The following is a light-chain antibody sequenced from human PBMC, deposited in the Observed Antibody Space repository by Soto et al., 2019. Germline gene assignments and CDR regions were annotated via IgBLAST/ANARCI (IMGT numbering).Light chain of an antibody. Sequence: QSALTQPASVSGSPGQSITISCTGTSSDVGGYNYVSWYQQHPGKAPKLMIYDVSNRPSGVSNRFSGSKSGNTASLTISGLQAEDEADHYCSSYTSTFTRVFGGGTKLTVL. CDR2: DVS. CDR1: SSDVGGYNY. CDR3: SSYTSTFTRV. J-gene: IGLJ3*02. V-gene: IGLV2-14*01.